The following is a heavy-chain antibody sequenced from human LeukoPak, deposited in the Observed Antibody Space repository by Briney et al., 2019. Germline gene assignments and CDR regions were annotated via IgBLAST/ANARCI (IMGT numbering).Heavy chain of an antibody. CDR2: INPNSGDT. V-gene: IGHV1-2*02. Sequence: ASVKVSCKASGYTFTGYYMHWLRQAPGQGLEWMGWINPNSGDTNYAQKFQGRVTMTRDTSISTAYMELSRLRSDDTAVYYCARDRFDYSSSSCFAYWGQGTLVTVSS. J-gene: IGHJ4*02. CDR3: ARDRFDYSSSSCFAY. CDR1: GYTFTGYY. D-gene: IGHD6-6*01.